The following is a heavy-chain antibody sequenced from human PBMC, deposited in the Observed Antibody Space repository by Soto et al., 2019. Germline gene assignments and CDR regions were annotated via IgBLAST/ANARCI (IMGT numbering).Heavy chain of an antibody. CDR3: ARGFGGLYYFDY. J-gene: IGHJ4*02. CDR1: GYSFNRYE. V-gene: IGHV1-18*01. Sequence: QVQLVQSGVEVKKPGASVKVSCKASGYSFNRYEITWVRQAPGQGLEWMGRISAHNGNTNYAQKLQGRVTLTTDTSTSTAYMELSSLKSDDTAVYYCARGFGGLYYFDYWGQGTLVTVSS. CDR2: ISAHNGNT. D-gene: IGHD3-16*01.